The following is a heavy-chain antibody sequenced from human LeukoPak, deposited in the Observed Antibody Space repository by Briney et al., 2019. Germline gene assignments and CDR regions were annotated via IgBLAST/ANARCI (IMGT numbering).Heavy chain of an antibody. D-gene: IGHD3-22*01. J-gene: IGHJ4*02. CDR1: GFTFSSYA. V-gene: IGHV3-23*01. CDR3: AKVKWRYYDSSGHYFDY. CDR2: ISGSGGST. Sequence: GVSLRLSCAASGFTFSSYAMSWVRQAPGKGLEWVSAISGSGGSTYYADSVKGRFTISRDNSKNTLYLQMNSLRAEDTAVYYCAKVKWRYYDSSGHYFDYWGQGTLVTVSS.